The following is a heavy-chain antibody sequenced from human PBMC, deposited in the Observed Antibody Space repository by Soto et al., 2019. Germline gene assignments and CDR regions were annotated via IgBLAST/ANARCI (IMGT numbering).Heavy chain of an antibody. V-gene: IGHV3-23*01. CDR1: GFTFSSYA. CDR2: ITGTGSTT. Sequence: EVQLLESRGGVVQPGGSLRLSCAGSGFTFSSYALNWVRQAPGKGLEWVSAITGTGSTTYYADSVKGRFTISRDNSKDTMYLQMSSLRAEDTAVYYCAKNVWGGYFDKTYYFDYWGQGSLVTVSS. J-gene: IGHJ4*02. CDR3: AKNVWGGYFDKTYYFDY. D-gene: IGHD3-22*01.